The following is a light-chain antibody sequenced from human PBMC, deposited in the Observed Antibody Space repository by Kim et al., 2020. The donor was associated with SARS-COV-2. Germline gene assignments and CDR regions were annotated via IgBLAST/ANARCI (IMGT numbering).Light chain of an antibody. CDR3: HHYDAWPYT. Sequence: SMSPGESITLSCRASQSSSINLAWYQQKPGQSPKLLIFGASTRAIDIPGRFSGSGSGTEFTLTISDVQSADSAVYYCHHYDAWPYTFGQGTKLEIK. CDR2: GAS. V-gene: IGKV3-15*01. J-gene: IGKJ2*01. CDR1: QSSSIN.